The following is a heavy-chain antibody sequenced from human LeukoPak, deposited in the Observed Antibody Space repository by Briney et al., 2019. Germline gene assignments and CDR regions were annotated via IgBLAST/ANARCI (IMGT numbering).Heavy chain of an antibody. V-gene: IGHV3-23*01. CDR1: GFPFGGYA. CDR3: AKDTSIGKYCTNGVCSPFDY. D-gene: IGHD2-8*01. J-gene: IGHJ4*02. Sequence: GGSLPLSCAASGFPFGGYAMSGVGQAPGQGLGWGAVISDSGDYTSYADSVRGRFTISRDNSRNTLYLQMISLRPEDTAVYYCAKDTSIGKYCTNGVCSPFDYWGQGTLVTVSS. CDR2: ISDSGDYT.